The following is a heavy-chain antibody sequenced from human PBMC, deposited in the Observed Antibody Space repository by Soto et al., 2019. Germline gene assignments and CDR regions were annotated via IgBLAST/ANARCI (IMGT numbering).Heavy chain of an antibody. CDR3: ACRRWTRTADEGRFYFYAMDV. CDR1: GGTFSNYG. Sequence: QVQLVQSGAEVKKPGSSVKVSCKASGGTFSNYGISWVRQAPGQGLEWMGGIIPIYVTPKYAQRFQGGVTVTADESTNSDYVELRSLGSEDTALYYCACRRWTRTADEGRFYFYAMDVWGQGTTVTVSS. CDR2: IIPIYVTP. D-gene: IGHD3-3*01. J-gene: IGHJ6*02. V-gene: IGHV1-69*01.